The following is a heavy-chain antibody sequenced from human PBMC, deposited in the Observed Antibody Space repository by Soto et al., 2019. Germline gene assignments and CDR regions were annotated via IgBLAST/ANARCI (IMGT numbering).Heavy chain of an antibody. J-gene: IGHJ4*02. D-gene: IGHD5-12*01. CDR1: GYTFSDYY. Sequence: QVQLVQSGAEVRKPGASVKVSCKSSGYTFSDYYIYWVRQAPGQGLEWMGKINPSGGSTTYAQKFLGSVTMTRDTSTSTVYMELSSLRSEDTAVYFCAKMRGDGYNYFDYCGQGTLVTVSS. CDR2: INPSGGST. CDR3: AKMRGDGYNYFDY. V-gene: IGHV1-46*01.